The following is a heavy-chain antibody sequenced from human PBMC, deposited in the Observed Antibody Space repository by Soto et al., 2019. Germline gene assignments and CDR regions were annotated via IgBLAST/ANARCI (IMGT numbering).Heavy chain of an antibody. Sequence: GGSLRLSCAASGFTFSSYEMKWVRQATDKGLEWVSYITRSGSTIYYADSVKGRFTISRDNAKNSLYLQMNSLRAEDTAVYYCARVDSRGYYYGMDVWGQVTTVTVSS. J-gene: IGHJ6*02. V-gene: IGHV3-48*03. CDR3: ARVDSRGYYYGMDV. CDR2: ITRSGSTI. CDR1: GFTFSSYE. D-gene: IGHD3-10*01.